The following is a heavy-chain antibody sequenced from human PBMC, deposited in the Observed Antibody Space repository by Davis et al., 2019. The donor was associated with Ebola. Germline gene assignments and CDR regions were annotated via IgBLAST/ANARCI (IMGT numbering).Heavy chain of an antibody. CDR2: IRYDGSNK. V-gene: IGHV3-30*02. J-gene: IGHJ4*02. D-gene: IGHD6-19*01. CDR3: AKADPVPIAVADTDY. CDR1: GFTFSSYG. Sequence: GGSLRLSCAASGFTFSSYGMHWVRQAPGKGLEWVAFIRYDGSNKYYADSVKGRFTISRDNSKNTLYLQMNSLRAEDTAVYYCAKADPVPIAVADTDYWGQGTLVTVSS.